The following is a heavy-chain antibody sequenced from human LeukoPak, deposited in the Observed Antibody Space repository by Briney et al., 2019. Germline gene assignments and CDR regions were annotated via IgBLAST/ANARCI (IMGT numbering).Heavy chain of an antibody. Sequence: PSETLSLTCAVYGESFSGYYWNWIRQPPGKGLEWIGEINHSGSTNYNPSLKSRVTISVDTSKNQFSLRLSSVTAADTAVYYCARHAPIAVAGSGWFDPWGQGTLVTVSS. CDR3: ARHAPIAVAGSGWFDP. J-gene: IGHJ5*02. D-gene: IGHD6-19*01. CDR2: INHSGST. CDR1: GESFSGYY. V-gene: IGHV4-34*01.